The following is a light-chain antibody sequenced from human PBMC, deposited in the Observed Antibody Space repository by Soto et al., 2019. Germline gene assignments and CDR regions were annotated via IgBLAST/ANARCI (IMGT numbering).Light chain of an antibody. J-gene: IGLJ1*01. CDR2: EVS. CDR3: NSYSSTSFYV. CDR1: SSDVGGYNY. V-gene: IGLV2-14*01. Sequence: QSALTQPASVSGSPGQSITISCTGTSSDVGGYNYVSWYQQHPGKAPKLMIYEVSNRPSGVSNRFSGSKSGNTASLTISGLQAEDEAEYYCNSYSSTSFYVFGTGTKVTVL.